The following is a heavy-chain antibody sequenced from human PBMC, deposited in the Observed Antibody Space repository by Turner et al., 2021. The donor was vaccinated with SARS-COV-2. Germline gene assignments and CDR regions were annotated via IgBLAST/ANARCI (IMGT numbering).Heavy chain of an antibody. CDR2: ISGSGGST. CDR1: GFTFSRYA. Sequence: EVQLLESGGGLVQPGGSLRLPCAAPGFTFSRYAMSWVRQAPGKGLEWVSGISGSGGSTYYADSVKGRFTISRDNSKNTLYLQMNSLRAEDTAVYYCAKDGYDGIYCSGGSCYSGWFDHWGQGTLVTVSS. V-gene: IGHV3-23*01. J-gene: IGHJ5*02. D-gene: IGHD2-15*01. CDR3: AKDGYDGIYCSGGSCYSGWFDH.